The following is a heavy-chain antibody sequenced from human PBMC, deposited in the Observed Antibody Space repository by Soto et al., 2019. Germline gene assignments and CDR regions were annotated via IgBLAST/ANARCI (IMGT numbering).Heavy chain of an antibody. V-gene: IGHV4-31*03. CDR1: GGSISSGGYY. J-gene: IGHJ4*02. Sequence: QVQLQESGPGLVKPSQTLSLTCTVSGGSISSGGYYWSWIRQHPGKGLEWIGYIYYSGSTYYNPSLKRRVTIAVDTSKNQFSLKLSSVTAADTAVYYCARDGRGISFDYWGQGTLVTVSS. CDR2: IYYSGST. CDR3: ARDGRGISFDY. D-gene: IGHD3-10*01.